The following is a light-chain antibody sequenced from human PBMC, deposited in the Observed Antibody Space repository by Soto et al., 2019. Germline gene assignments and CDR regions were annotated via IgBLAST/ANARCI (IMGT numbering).Light chain of an antibody. CDR3: QSYDSSLNGVV. J-gene: IGLJ2*01. CDR2: GNN. CDR1: SSNIGAGYD. V-gene: IGLV1-40*01. Sequence: QSVLTQPPSVSGAPGQRVTISCTGSSSNIGAGYDVHWYQQLPGTAPKLLIYGNNNRPSGVPDRFSGSKSGTSASLAITGLQAEDEADYYCQSYDSSLNGVVFGGGTKVPS.